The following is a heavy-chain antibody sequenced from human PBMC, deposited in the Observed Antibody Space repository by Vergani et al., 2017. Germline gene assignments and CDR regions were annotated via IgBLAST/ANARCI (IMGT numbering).Heavy chain of an antibody. Sequence: EMQLVESGGDVVKPGGSLRLSCTATGFTLSRNVFHWVRQAPGKGLEWISTITSSSKFIFYATSVKGRFTISRDNAKNSIYLQMNGLRVDDTAMYYCARDNGAPETDGDAFDLWGPGTLVSVSS. J-gene: IGHJ3*01. D-gene: IGHD1-14*01. V-gene: IGHV3-21*06. CDR3: ARDNGAPETDGDAFDL. CDR2: ITSSSKFI. CDR1: GFTLSRNV.